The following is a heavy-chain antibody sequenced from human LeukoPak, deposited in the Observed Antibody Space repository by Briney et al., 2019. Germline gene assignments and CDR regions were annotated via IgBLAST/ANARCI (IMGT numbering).Heavy chain of an antibody. V-gene: IGHV4-34*01. Sequence: PSETLSLTCTVSGGSISSYYWSWIRQPPGKGLEWIGEINHSGSTNYNPSLKSRVTISVDTSKNQFSLKLSSVTAADTAVYYCARKRTYYDSSGYMKYYFDYWGQGTLVTVSS. J-gene: IGHJ4*02. CDR1: GGSISSYY. CDR3: ARKRTYYDSSGYMKYYFDY. CDR2: INHSGST. D-gene: IGHD3-22*01.